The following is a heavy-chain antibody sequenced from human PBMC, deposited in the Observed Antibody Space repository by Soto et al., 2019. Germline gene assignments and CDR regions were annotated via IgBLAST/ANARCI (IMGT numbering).Heavy chain of an antibody. CDR1: GGSFSGYY. J-gene: IGHJ6*02. V-gene: IGHV4-34*01. CDR3: ARFSLGPGRDYYYYGMDV. CDR2: INHSGST. D-gene: IGHD3-16*01. Sequence: PSETLSLTCAVYGGSFSGYYWSWIRQPPGKGLEWIGEINHSGSTNYNPSLKSRVTISVDTSKNQFSLKLSSVTAADTAVYYCARFSLGPGRDYYYYGMDVWGQGTTVTVS.